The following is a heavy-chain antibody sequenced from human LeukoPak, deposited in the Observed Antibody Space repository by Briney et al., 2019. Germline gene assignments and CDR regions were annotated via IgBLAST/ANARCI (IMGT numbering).Heavy chain of an antibody. Sequence: GEFLKISCKGSGYTFSSYWIGWVRQMPGKGLEWMGIIYPGDSDTRYSPSLQGQVTISVDTSIGTAYLQWSSLKASDTAIYYCARQNDFRLDYWGQGTLVTVSS. V-gene: IGHV5-51*01. CDR2: IYPGDSDT. J-gene: IGHJ4*02. D-gene: IGHD3-3*01. CDR1: GYTFSSYW. CDR3: ARQNDFRLDY.